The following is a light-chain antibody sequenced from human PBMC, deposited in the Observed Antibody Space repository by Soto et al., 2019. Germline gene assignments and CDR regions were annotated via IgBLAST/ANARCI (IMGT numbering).Light chain of an antibody. J-gene: IGLJ1*01. CDR1: SSDVGGYNY. CDR3: RSFTSSNTYV. V-gene: IGLV2-14*01. Sequence: QSVLAQPASVSGSPGQSITISCTGTSSDVGGYNYVSWYQQHPGKAPKLMIYEVSNRPSGVSNHFSGSKSGNTASLTISGPQAEDEADYYCRSFTSSNTYVFGTGTNVTVL. CDR2: EVS.